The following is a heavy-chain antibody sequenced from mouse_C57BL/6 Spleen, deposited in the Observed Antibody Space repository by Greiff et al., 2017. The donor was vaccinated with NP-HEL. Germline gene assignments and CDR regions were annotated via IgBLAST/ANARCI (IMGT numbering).Heavy chain of an antibody. Sequence: QVQLQQPGAELVMPGASVKLSCKASGYTFTSYWMHWVKQRPGQGLEWIGEIDPSDSYTNYNQKFKGKSTLTVDKSSSTAYMQLSSLTSEDSAVYYCARSLYYGSSLSAMDYWGQGTSVTVSS. CDR2: IDPSDSYT. CDR1: GYTFTSYW. D-gene: IGHD1-1*01. J-gene: IGHJ4*01. V-gene: IGHV1-69*01. CDR3: ARSLYYGSSLSAMDY.